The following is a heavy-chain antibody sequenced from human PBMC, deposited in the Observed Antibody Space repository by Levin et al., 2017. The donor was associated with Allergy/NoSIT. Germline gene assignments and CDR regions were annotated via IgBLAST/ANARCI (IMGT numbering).Heavy chain of an antibody. J-gene: IGHJ4*02. CDR2: ISYDGSNK. CDR1: GFTFSSYG. CDR3: AYEAKATQQWLVPGGYFDY. Sequence: PGGSLRLSCAASGFTFSSYGMHWVRQAPGKGLEWVAVISYDGSNKYYADSVKGRFTISRDNSKNTLYLQMNSLRAEDTAVYYCAYEAKATQQWLVPGGYFDYWGQGTLVTVSS. D-gene: IGHD6-19*01. V-gene: IGHV3-30*18.